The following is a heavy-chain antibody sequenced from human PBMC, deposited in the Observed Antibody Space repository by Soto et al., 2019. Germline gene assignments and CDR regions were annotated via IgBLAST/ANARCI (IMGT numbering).Heavy chain of an antibody. Sequence: QVQLQESGPGLVKPSETLSLTCTVSGGSISSYYWSWIRQPPGKGLEWIGYIYYSGSTNYNPSLKSRVTISVDTSKNQFSLKLSSVTSADTAVYYCARDIAGDGYSPFDYWGQGTLVTVYS. CDR1: GGSISSYY. CDR3: ARDIAGDGYSPFDY. D-gene: IGHD5-18*01. J-gene: IGHJ4*02. CDR2: IYYSGST. V-gene: IGHV4-59*01.